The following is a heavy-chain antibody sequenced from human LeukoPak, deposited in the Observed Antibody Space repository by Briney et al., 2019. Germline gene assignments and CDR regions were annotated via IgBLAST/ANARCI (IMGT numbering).Heavy chain of an antibody. CDR2: VYHSGTT. J-gene: IGHJ4*02. CDR3: ARLVRSGLDCDY. CDR1: GYSISSGYY. V-gene: IGHV4-38-2*01. D-gene: IGHD5-12*01. Sequence: KTSETLSLTCVASGYSISSGYYWGWIRQPPGEGMEWIGSVYHSGTTDYNPSLKSRVTMPLDTSRNQFSLKLSSVTAADTAVYYCARLVRSGLDCDYWGQGTLVTVSS.